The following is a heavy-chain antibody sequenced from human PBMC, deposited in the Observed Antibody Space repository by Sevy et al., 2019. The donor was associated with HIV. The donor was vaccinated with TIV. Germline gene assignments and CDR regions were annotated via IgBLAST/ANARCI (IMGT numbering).Heavy chain of an antibody. CDR1: GFTFSNYG. CDR2: IRYDGSNK. D-gene: IGHD2-2*01. CDR3: ARGPLRYCSSSSCYEGDNYYYGMDV. V-gene: IGHV3-33*01. J-gene: IGHJ6*02. Sequence: GGSLRLSCAASGFTFSNYGIHWVRQALGKGLEWVAVIRYDGSNKYYEDSVKGRFTISRDNSKNTLYLQINSLGAEDTAVYYCARGPLRYCSSSSCYEGDNYYYGMDVWGQGTTVTVSS.